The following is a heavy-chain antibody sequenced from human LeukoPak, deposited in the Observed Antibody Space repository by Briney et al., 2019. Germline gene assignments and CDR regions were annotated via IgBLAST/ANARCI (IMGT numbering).Heavy chain of an antibody. V-gene: IGHV3-64D*06. CDR2: ISSNGGST. Sequence: SGGSLRLSCSASGFTFSSYAMHWVRQAPGKGLEYVSAISSNGGSTYYADSVKGRFTIPRDNSKNTLYLQMSSLRAEDTAVYYCVKSLWFGEFPLDYWGQGTLVTVSS. CDR1: GFTFSSYA. CDR3: VKSLWFGEFPLDY. D-gene: IGHD3-10*01. J-gene: IGHJ4*02.